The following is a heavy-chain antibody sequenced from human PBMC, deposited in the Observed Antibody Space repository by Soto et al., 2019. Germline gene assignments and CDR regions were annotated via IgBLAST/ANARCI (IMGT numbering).Heavy chain of an antibody. Sequence: PGGSVRLSCAASGFTFSNAWMSWVRQAPGKGLEWVGRIKSKTDGGTTDYAAPVKGRFTISRDDSKNTLYLQMNSLKTEDTAVYYCTTVPFDWLLSYYSYGMDVWGQGTKVTFSS. CDR1: GFTFSNAW. CDR3: TTVPFDWLLSYYSYGMDV. CDR2: IKSKTDGGTT. V-gene: IGHV3-15*01. D-gene: IGHD3-9*01. J-gene: IGHJ6*02.